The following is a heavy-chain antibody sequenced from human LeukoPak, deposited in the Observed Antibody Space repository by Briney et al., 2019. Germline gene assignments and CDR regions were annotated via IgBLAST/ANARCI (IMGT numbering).Heavy chain of an antibody. Sequence: NPSETLSLTCTVSGGSISSSTYYWGWIRQPPGKGLEWIGSIYYTGSTYYNPSLKSRVTISVDTSKNQFSLKLCSVTAADTAVYYCAMGDYYYMDVWGKGTTVTVPS. V-gene: IGHV4-39*07. J-gene: IGHJ6*03. D-gene: IGHD3-16*01. CDR2: IYYTGST. CDR3: AMGDYYYMDV. CDR1: GGSISSSTYY.